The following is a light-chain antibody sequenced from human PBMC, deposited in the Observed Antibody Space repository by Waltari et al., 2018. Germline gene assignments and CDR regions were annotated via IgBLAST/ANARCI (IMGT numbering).Light chain of an antibody. Sequence: DIQMTQSPSSLSASVGDRVTITCRASQGISNSLAWYQQKPGKAPKLLLDASSTLKSGVPSRFSGSGSGTNYSLPISILKPEAFETSSCEKYFIPPPYTFG. V-gene: IGKV1-NL1*01. CDR2: ASS. CDR1: QGISNS. J-gene: IGKJ2*01. CDR3: EKYFIPPPYT.